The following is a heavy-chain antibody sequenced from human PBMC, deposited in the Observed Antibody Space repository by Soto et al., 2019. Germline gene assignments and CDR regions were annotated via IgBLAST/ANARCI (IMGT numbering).Heavy chain of an antibody. CDR3: ARDRAVAGFDP. CDR1: GFTFSSYD. CDR2: IGTAGDT. J-gene: IGHJ5*02. D-gene: IGHD6-19*01. V-gene: IGHV3-13*01. Sequence: GGSLRLSCAASGFTFSSYDMHWVRQATGKGLEWVSAIGTAGDTYYPGSVKGRFTISRENAKNSFYLQMNSLRAGDTAVYYCARDRAVAGFDPWGQGTLVTVSS.